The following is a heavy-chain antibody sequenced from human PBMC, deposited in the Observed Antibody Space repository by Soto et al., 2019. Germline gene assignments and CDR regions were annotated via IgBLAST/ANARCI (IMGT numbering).Heavy chain of an antibody. CDR3: ARAREDSSGWFDH. V-gene: IGHV1-2*02. CDR1: GYIFSGNY. Sequence: QVQLVQSGAEVRKPGASVKVSCKASGYIFSGNYLHWVRRAPGQGLEWMAWTNAKNGATNYAQKFRGRATVTRDTSISTTYLELSGLTSDDTAVYYCARAREDSSGWFDHWGQGTQVTVSP. J-gene: IGHJ5*02. CDR2: TNAKNGAT. D-gene: IGHD6-19*01.